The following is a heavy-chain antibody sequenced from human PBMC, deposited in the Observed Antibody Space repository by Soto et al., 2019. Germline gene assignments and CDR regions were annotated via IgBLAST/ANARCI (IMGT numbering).Heavy chain of an antibody. J-gene: IGHJ4*02. D-gene: IGHD2-21*01. CDR2: IGNSGDGT. V-gene: IGHV3-23*01. CDR3: VKDVWDY. CDR1: GFTFIGYT. Sequence: GGSLRLSCASSGFTFIGYTMNWVRQAPGKGLEWVAVIGNSGDGTHYADSVKGRFTISRGNSKNTLYLQMESLRAEDTAVYYCVKDVWDYWGQGVLVTVSS.